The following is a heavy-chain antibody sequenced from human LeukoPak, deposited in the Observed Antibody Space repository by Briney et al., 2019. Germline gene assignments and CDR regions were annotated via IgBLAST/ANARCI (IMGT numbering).Heavy chain of an antibody. CDR2: ISGSGGNT. D-gene: IGHD3-22*01. CDR3: AKDMYYDSSGPVFDY. J-gene: IGHJ4*02. V-gene: IGHV3-23*01. CDR1: GFTFSNYG. Sequence: PGGSLRLSCAASGFTFSNYGMSWVRQAPGKGLEWVSTISGSGGNTYYADSVKGRFTISRDTSKNTLYLQMNSPRAEDTAVYYCAKDMYYDSSGPVFDYWGQGTLVTVSS.